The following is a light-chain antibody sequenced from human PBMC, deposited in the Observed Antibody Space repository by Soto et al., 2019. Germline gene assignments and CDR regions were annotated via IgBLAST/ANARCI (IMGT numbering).Light chain of an antibody. Sequence: EIVLTQSPGTLSLSPGEIATLSFSASQSVSSSYLAWYQQKPGQAPRLLIYGASSRATGIPDRFSGSGSGTDFTLTISRLEPEDFALYYCQQRSSWPLITFGQGTRLEIK. J-gene: IGKJ5*01. CDR1: QSVSSSY. V-gene: IGKV3D-20*02. CDR2: GAS. CDR3: QQRSSWPLIT.